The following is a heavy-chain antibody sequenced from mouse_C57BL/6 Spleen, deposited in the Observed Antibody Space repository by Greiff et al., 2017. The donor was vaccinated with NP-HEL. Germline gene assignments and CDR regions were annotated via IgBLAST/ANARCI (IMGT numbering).Heavy chain of an antibody. V-gene: IGHV1-82*01. D-gene: IGHD3-2*02. J-gene: IGHJ2*01. CDR2: IYPGDGDT. Sequence: VQLQQSGPELVKPGASVKISCKASGYAFSSSWMNWVKQRPGKGLEWIGRIYPGDGDTNYNGKFKGKATLTADKSSSTAYMQLSSLTSEDSAVYFCARCSSGYGNYFDYWGQGTTLTVSS. CDR3: ARCSSGYGNYFDY. CDR1: GYAFSSSW.